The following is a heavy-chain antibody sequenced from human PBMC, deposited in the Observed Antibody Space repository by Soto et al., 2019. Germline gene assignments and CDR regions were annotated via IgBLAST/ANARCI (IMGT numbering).Heavy chain of an antibody. CDR2: ITVSNGNT. Sequence: ASVKVSCKASGYTFSTYGVSWVRQAPGQGLEWMGWITVSNGNTNYIDNLQGRVTMTTDTSTSTAYMELWRLRSDDTAVYYCARSYSYGSYWYFDYWGQGPLVTVSS. CDR1: GYTFSTYG. V-gene: IGHV1-18*04. D-gene: IGHD3-22*01. J-gene: IGHJ4*02. CDR3: ARSYSYGSYWYFDY.